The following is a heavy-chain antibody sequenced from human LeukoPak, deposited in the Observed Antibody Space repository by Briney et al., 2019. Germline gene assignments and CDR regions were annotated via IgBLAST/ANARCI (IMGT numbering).Heavy chain of an antibody. CDR3: ASTYSSGWYGIFDY. Sequence: SVKVSCKASGGTFSSYAISWVRQAPGQGLEWMGRIIPILGIANYAQKFQGRVTITADKSTSTAYMELSSLRSEDTAVYYCASTYSSGWYGIFDYWGQGTLVTVSS. CDR2: IIPILGIA. J-gene: IGHJ4*02. V-gene: IGHV1-69*04. CDR1: GGTFSSYA. D-gene: IGHD6-19*01.